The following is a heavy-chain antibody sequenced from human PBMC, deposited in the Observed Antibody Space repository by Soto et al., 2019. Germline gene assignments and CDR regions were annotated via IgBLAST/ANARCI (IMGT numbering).Heavy chain of an antibody. CDR1: GYTFTGYY. V-gene: IGHV1-2*02. D-gene: IGHD6-13*01. CDR2: INPNSGGT. CDR3: ARDLAAVDYFDY. J-gene: IGHJ4*02. Sequence: ASVKVCCKASGYTFTGYYMHWVRQAPGQGLEWMGWINPNSGGTNYAQKFQGRVTMTRDTSISTAYMELSRLRSDDTAVYYCARDLAAVDYFDYWGQGTLVTVSS.